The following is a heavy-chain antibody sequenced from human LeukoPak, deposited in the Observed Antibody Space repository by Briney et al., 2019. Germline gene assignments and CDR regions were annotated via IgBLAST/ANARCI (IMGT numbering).Heavy chain of an antibody. CDR3: ARVLAYYYDSSGYYDWYFDL. Sequence: ETGGSLRLSCAASGFTVSSNYMSWVRQAPGKGLEWVSIIYSGGSTYYTDSVKGRFTISRDNSKNTLYLQMNSLGAEDTAVYYCARVLAYYYDSSGYYDWYFDLWGRGTLVTVSS. CDR1: GFTVSSNY. J-gene: IGHJ2*01. CDR2: IYSGGST. V-gene: IGHV3-66*01. D-gene: IGHD3-22*01.